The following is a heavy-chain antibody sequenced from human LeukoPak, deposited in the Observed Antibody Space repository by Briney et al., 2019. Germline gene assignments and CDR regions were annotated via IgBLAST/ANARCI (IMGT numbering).Heavy chain of an antibody. V-gene: IGHV1-69*01. CDR1: GGTFSSYA. Sequence: GASVKVSCTASGGTFSSYAISWVRQAPGQGLEWMGGIIPIFGTANYAQKFQGRVTITADESTSTAYMELSSLRAEDTALYYCAKDIGLKTVRSYYFDYWGQGTLVTVSS. CDR3: AKDIGLKTVRSYYFDY. CDR2: IIPIFGTA. D-gene: IGHD1-14*01. J-gene: IGHJ4*02.